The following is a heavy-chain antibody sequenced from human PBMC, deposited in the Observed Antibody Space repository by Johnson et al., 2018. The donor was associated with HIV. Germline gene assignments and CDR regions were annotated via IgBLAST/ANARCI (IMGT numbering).Heavy chain of an antibody. V-gene: IGHV3-23*03. Sequence: VQLVESGGGLVQPGGSLRLSCAASGFTFSIYAMIWVRQAPGKGLEWVSVIYSGGSTYYADSVKGRFTISRDNSKNTLYVQMNSLRVEDTAVYYCAKMSRGRQDAFDIWGRGTMVTVSS. D-gene: IGHD3-16*01. CDR3: AKMSRGRQDAFDI. CDR1: GFTFSIYA. J-gene: IGHJ3*02. CDR2: IYSGGST.